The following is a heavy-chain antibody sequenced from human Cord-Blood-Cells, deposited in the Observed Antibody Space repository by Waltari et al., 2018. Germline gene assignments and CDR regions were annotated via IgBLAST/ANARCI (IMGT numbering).Heavy chain of an antibody. V-gene: IGHV5-51*03. D-gene: IGHD6-13*01. CDR1: GYSFTSYW. J-gene: IGHJ5*02. CDR3: ARRGIAAAGTADWFDP. Sequence: EVQLVPSGAEVKKPGESLKISCKGSGYSFTSYWNGWVRQMPGKGLEWMGIIYPGDSDTRYSPSFQGQVTISADKSISTAYLQWSSLKASDTAMYYCARRGIAAAGTADWFDPWGQGTLVTVSS. CDR2: IYPGDSDT.